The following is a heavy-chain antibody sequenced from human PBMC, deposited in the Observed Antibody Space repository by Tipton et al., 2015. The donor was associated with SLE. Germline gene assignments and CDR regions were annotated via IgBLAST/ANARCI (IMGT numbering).Heavy chain of an antibody. CDR3: ARDPGSYRPYYFDS. J-gene: IGHJ4*02. CDR1: GFTFGSYT. Sequence: SLRLSCAASGFTFGSYTMIWVRQAPGKGLEWVSGISHRDDVTWYADSVRGRFTISRDNSKNTLYLQMNSLRAEDTAVYYCARDPGSYRPYYFDSWGQGTLVTVSS. D-gene: IGHD3-16*02. V-gene: IGHV3-23*01. CDR2: ISHRDDVT.